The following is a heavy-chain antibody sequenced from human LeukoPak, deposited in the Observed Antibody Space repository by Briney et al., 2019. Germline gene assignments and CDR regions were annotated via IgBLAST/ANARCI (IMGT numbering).Heavy chain of an antibody. CDR3: ARDYYGSGNEGLFDY. J-gene: IGHJ4*02. Sequence: GGSLRLSCAASGFSFSSNWMSWVRQAPGKGLECVAIIKQDGSEKYYMDSLKGRFTISRDNAKNSLHLQMNSLRAEDTAVYYCARDYYGSGNEGLFDYWGQGTLVTVSS. CDR1: GFSFSSNW. CDR2: IKQDGSEK. D-gene: IGHD3-10*01. V-gene: IGHV3-7*01.